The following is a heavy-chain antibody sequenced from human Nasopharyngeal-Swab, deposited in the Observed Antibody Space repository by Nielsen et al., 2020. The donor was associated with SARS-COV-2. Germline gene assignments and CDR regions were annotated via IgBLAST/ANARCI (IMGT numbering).Heavy chain of an antibody. CDR1: GFTFSSYA. CDR3: ARQYCTNGVCSNYYYYMDV. J-gene: IGHJ6*03. V-gene: IGHV3-30-3*01. CDR2: ISYDGSNK. D-gene: IGHD2-8*01. Sequence: GESLKISCAASGFTFSSYAMHWVRQAPGKGLERVAVISYDGSNKYYADSVKGRFTISRDNSKNTLYLQMNSLRAEDTAVYYCARQYCTNGVCSNYYYYMDVWGKGTTVTVSS.